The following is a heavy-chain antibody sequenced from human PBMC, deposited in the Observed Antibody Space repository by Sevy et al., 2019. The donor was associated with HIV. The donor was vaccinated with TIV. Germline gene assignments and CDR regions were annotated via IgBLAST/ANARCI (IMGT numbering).Heavy chain of an antibody. CDR2: IYPGDSDT. CDR1: GYSFTDYW. Sequence: GESLKISCKGSGYSFTDYWIGWVRQKPGKGLEWMGIIYPGDSDTIYSPSFQGQVTISVDKSISTAYLQWSSLKASDTAIFYCARGARGTLPSYYYYTLNIWGQGTTLTVSS. CDR3: ARGARGTLPSYYYYTLNI. D-gene: IGHD3-16*01. V-gene: IGHV5-51*01. J-gene: IGHJ6*02.